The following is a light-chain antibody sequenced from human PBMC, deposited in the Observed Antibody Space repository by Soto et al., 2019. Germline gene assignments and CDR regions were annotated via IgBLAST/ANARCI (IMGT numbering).Light chain of an antibody. CDR1: QIVSSNY. CDR2: GAS. Sequence: IVLTQSPGTVSLSPGERATLSCRAGQIVSSNYLAWYQQKPGQAPRLLIYGASTRATGIPVRFSGSGSGTDFTLTISRLEPEDFAVYFCQRYGSSPLITFGQGTRLEIK. V-gene: IGKV3-20*01. CDR3: QRYGSSPLIT. J-gene: IGKJ5*01.